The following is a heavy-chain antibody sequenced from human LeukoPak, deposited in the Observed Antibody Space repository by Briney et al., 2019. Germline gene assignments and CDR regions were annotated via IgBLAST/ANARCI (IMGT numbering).Heavy chain of an antibody. D-gene: IGHD3-10*01. Sequence: SETLSLTCTVSGGSISSGGYYWSWIRQPPGKGLEWIGYIYHSGSTYYNPSLKSRVTISVDRSKNQFSLKLSSVTAADTAVYYCARDRGDGSGSYPLDYYYYMDVWGKGTTVTVSS. CDR1: GGSISSGGYY. CDR3: ARDRGDGSGSYPLDYYYYMDV. J-gene: IGHJ6*03. CDR2: IYHSGST. V-gene: IGHV4-30-2*01.